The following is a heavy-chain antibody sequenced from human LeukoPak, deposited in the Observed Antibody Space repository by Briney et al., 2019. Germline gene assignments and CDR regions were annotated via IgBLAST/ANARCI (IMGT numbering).Heavy chain of an antibody. CDR2: ISSSGSTI. CDR1: GFTFSSYE. CDR3: ARAYSSSSAWFDP. Sequence: PGGSLRLSCAASGFTFSSYEMNRVRQAPGKGLEWVSYISSSGSTIYYADSVKGRFTISRDNAKNSLYLQMNSLRAEDTAVYYCARAYSSSSAWFDPWGQGTLVTVSS. J-gene: IGHJ5*02. D-gene: IGHD6-6*01. V-gene: IGHV3-48*03.